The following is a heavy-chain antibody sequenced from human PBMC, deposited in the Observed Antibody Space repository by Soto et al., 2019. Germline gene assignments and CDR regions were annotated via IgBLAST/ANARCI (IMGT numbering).Heavy chain of an antibody. CDR3: ATSVRAGRWFDS. CDR1: GGSIGSGLYY. D-gene: IGHD3-10*01. Sequence: SETLSLTCTVSGGSIGSGLYYWSWIRQHPGKGLEWIGYISDSGTTYYSPSLQSRLSMSVDTSNNNFYLKLASVTAADTAVYYCATSVRAGRWFDSWGPGNLVTVSS. V-gene: IGHV4-31*03. CDR2: ISDSGTT. J-gene: IGHJ5*01.